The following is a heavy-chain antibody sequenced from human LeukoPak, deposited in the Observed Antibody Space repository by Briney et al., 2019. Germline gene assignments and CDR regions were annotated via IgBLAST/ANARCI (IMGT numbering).Heavy chain of an antibody. CDR3: ARDREYQLLY. CDR1: RYTFTSYY. CDR2: INPSGGST. D-gene: IGHD2-2*01. J-gene: IGHJ4*02. Sequence: ASVKVSCKASRYTFTSYYMHWVRPAPGQGLEWMGIINPSGGSTSYAQKFEGRVTMTRDMSTSTVYMELSSLRSEDTAVYYCARDREYQLLYWGQGTLVTVSS. V-gene: IGHV1-46*01.